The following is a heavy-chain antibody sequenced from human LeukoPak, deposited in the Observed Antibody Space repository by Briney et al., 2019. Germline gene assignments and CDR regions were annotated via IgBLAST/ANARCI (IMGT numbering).Heavy chain of an antibody. Sequence: GGSLRLSCAVSGFTFSSYSMNWVRQAPGKGLEWVSYISRRSSTMYYADSGKGRFTISRDNAKNSLYLQMNSLRAEDTAVYYCARGDSGSYFYFDYWGQGTLVTVSS. V-gene: IGHV3-48*04. CDR1: GFTFSSYS. CDR2: ISRRSSTM. D-gene: IGHD1-26*01. CDR3: ARGDSGSYFYFDY. J-gene: IGHJ4*02.